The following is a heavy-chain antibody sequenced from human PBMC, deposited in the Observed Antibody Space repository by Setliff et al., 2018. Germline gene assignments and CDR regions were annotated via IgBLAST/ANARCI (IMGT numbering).Heavy chain of an antibody. Sequence: SVKVSCKASGGTFTKYGISWVRQAPGQGLEWMGGTIPLFGTTDYAQKFHGRVTIITDEFTGTAYMELSSLRSEDTAVYYCARGRSTYFIDVWGKGTTVTVSS. V-gene: IGHV1-69*05. J-gene: IGHJ6*03. CDR3: ARGRSTYFIDV. CDR1: GGTFTKYG. CDR2: TIPLFGTT.